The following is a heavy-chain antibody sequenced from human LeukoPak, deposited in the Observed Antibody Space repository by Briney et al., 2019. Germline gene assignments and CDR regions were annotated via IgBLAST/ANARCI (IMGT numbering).Heavy chain of an antibody. CDR2: ISSSSSYI. CDR3: ARDSSYDSSGYTLDWYFDL. V-gene: IGHV3-21*01. J-gene: IGHJ2*01. Sequence: GGSLRLSCAASGFTFSSYWMSWVRQAPGKGLEWVSSISSSSSYIYYADSVKGRFTISRDNAKNSLYLQMNSLRAEDTAVYYCARDSSYDSSGYTLDWYFDLWGRGTLVTVSS. CDR1: GFTFSSYW. D-gene: IGHD3-22*01.